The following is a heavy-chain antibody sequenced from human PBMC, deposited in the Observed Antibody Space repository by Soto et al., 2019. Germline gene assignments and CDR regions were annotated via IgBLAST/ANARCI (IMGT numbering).Heavy chain of an antibody. CDR2: ISSSGSTI. D-gene: IGHD3-22*01. CDR1: GFTFSSYS. V-gene: IGHV3-48*01. Sequence: PGGSLRLSCAASGFTFSSYSMNWVRQAPGKGLEWVSYISSSGSTIYYADSVKGRFTISRDNAKNSLYLQMNSLRAEDTAVYYCARYLYYYDSSGYGSGYGMDVWGQGTTVTVSS. CDR3: ARYLYYYDSSGYGSGYGMDV. J-gene: IGHJ6*02.